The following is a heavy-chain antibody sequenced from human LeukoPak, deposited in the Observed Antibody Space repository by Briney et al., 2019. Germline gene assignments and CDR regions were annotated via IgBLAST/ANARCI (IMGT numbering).Heavy chain of an antibody. CDR1: GVPFSAYA. D-gene: IGHD3-10*01. CDR3: AKESLRGHRYGFDH. CDR2: LSARGDTT. J-gene: IGHJ4*02. Sequence: GGSVRLSCAASGVPFSAYAMSWARPAPGEGREWGSALSARGDTTYHADSVRGRFTISRDNAQNMLDLEMSSLRGGDTALCYGAKESLRGHRYGFDHWDKGNLVTVPS. V-gene: IGHV3-23*01.